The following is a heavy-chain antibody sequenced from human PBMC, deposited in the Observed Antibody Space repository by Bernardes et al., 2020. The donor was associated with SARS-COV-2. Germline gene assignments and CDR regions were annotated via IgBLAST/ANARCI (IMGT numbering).Heavy chain of an antibody. CDR2: IDTFTGNT. J-gene: IGHJ4*02. CDR1: GYIFISYG. Sequence: ASVKVSCKASGYIFISYGVSWMRQAPGQGREWMGWIDTFTGNTTAAQKFQGRVTMTTDTSTTTVSLEVTDLRSDDTAIYFCAREGITLVRGGAVFDYWGQGTLVTVSS. V-gene: IGHV1-18*01. CDR3: AREGITLVRGGAVFDY. D-gene: IGHD3-10*01.